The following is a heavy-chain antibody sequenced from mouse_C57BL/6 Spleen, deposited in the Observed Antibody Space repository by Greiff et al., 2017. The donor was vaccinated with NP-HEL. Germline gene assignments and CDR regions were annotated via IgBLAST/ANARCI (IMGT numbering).Heavy chain of an antibody. J-gene: IGHJ1*03. Sequence: QVQLKESGPGLVQPSQSLSITCTVSGFSLTSYGVHWVRQSPGKGLEWLGVIWSGGSTDYNAAFISRLSITKDNSKSQVFFKMNSLQADDTAIYYCARKDYYGSSYGYFDVWGTGTTVTVSS. CDR1: GFSLTSYG. V-gene: IGHV2-2*01. CDR2: IWSGGST. CDR3: ARKDYYGSSYGYFDV. D-gene: IGHD1-1*01.